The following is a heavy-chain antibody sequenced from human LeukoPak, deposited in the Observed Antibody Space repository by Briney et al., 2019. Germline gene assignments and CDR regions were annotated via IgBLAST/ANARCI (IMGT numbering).Heavy chain of an antibody. D-gene: IGHD6-6*01. CDR2: INHSGST. J-gene: IGHJ4*02. Sequence: TSETLSLTCAVYGGSFSGYYWSWIRQPPGKGLEWIGEINHSGSTNYNPSLKSRVTISVDTSKNQFSLQLNSVTPEDTAVYYCARDLTAAEGQLVLFDYWGQGTLVTVSS. V-gene: IGHV4-34*01. CDR1: GGSFSGYY. CDR3: ARDLTAAEGQLVLFDY.